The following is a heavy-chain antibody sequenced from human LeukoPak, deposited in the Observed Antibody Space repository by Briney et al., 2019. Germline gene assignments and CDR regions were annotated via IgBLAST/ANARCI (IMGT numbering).Heavy chain of an antibody. V-gene: IGHV4-34*01. Sequence: PSETLSLTCAVYGGSFSGYYWSWIRQPPGKGLEWIGEINHSGSTNYNPSLKSRVTISVDTSKNQFSLKLSSVTAADTAVYYCARGVMVAATAILDYWGQGTLVTVSS. J-gene: IGHJ4*02. D-gene: IGHD2-15*01. CDR1: GGSFSGYY. CDR3: ARGVMVAATAILDY. CDR2: INHSGST.